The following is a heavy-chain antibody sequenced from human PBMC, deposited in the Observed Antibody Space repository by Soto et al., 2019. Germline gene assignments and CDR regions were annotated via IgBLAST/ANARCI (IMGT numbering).Heavy chain of an antibody. D-gene: IGHD2-8*01. CDR1: GYSFTSFW. V-gene: IGHV5-51*01. Sequence: GESLKISCQGFGYSFTSFWIGWVRQMPGKGLEWMGIINPVDSDTRYSPSFQGQVTISVDKSITTAYLQWSSLKASDTAMYYCARGFSRPPATPNFDYGGLETLVTVSS. CDR2: INPVDSDT. J-gene: IGHJ4*02. CDR3: ARGFSRPPATPNFDY.